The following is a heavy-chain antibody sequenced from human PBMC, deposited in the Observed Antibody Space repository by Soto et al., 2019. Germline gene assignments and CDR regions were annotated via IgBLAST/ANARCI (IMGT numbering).Heavy chain of an antibody. V-gene: IGHV4-34*09. CDR3: ARDREAYDSSGRIDF. D-gene: IGHD3-22*01. J-gene: IGHJ4*02. CDR1: GGSFSGYY. CDR2: INHSGST. Sequence: SETLSLTCAVYGGSFSGYYWSWIRQPPGKGLEWIGEINHSGSTNYNPSLKSRVTISVDTSKNQFSLKLTSVTAADTAVYYCARDREAYDSSGRIDFWGQGTLVTVSS.